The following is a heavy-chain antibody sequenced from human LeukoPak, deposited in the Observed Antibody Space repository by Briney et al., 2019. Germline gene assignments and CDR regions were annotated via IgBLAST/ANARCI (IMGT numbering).Heavy chain of an antibody. V-gene: IGHV3-23*01. Sequence: GTLRLSCAASGFTFSIYGMSWVRQAPGRGLEWVSAMSGSGGSTYYADSVKGRFTISRDNSKNTLYLQMNSLRAEDTAVYYCAKDGYYDSSAYYYARYFDLWGRGTLVTVSS. D-gene: IGHD3-22*01. CDR1: GFTFSIYG. CDR2: MSGSGGST. CDR3: AKDGYYDSSAYYYARYFDL. J-gene: IGHJ2*01.